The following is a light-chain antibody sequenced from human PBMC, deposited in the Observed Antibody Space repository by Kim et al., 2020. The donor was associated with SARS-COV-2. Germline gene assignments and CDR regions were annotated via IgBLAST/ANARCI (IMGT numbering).Light chain of an antibody. CDR2: DAS. Sequence: SLSPGERATLSCRASHSVGSSLAWYHQKPGQAPRLLIYDASNRATDIPGRFSGSGSGTDFSLTISSLEPEDFGIFYCQQFSNGLTFGGGTKVDIK. CDR3: QQFSNGLT. J-gene: IGKJ4*01. V-gene: IGKV3-11*01. CDR1: HSVGSS.